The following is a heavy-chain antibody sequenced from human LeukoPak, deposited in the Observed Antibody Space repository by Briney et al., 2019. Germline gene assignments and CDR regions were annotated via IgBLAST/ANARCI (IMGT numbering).Heavy chain of an antibody. CDR1: GGTFSSYA. J-gene: IGHJ4*02. CDR2: IIPIFGTA. CDR3: ARDLSGSHTSVGFDY. Sequence: SVKVSCKASGGTFSSYAISRVRQAPGQGLEWMGGIIPIFGTANYAQKFQGRVTITADESTSTAYMELNSLRAEDTAVYYCARDLSGSHTSVGFDYWGQGTLVTVSS. D-gene: IGHD1-26*01. V-gene: IGHV1-69*13.